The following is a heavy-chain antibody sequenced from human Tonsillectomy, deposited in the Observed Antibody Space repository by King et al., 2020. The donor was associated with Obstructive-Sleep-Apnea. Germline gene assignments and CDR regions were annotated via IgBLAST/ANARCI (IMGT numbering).Heavy chain of an antibody. D-gene: IGHD5-12*01. Sequence: VQLQQSGPSLVKPSQTLSLTCAISGDSVSSNSAALNWIRQSPSRGLEWLGRTYYRSKWYNDYAISVKSRITINPDTSKNHLSLQLTSVTPEDTAVYYCARQNIVAPGAWFDPWGQGTLATVSS. J-gene: IGHJ5*02. CDR2: TYYRSKWYN. CDR1: GDSVSSNSAA. V-gene: IGHV6-1*01. CDR3: ARQNIVAPGAWFDP.